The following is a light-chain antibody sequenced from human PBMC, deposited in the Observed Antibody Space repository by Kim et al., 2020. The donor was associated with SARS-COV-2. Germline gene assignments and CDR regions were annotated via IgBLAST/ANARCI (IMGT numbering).Light chain of an antibody. CDR1: HGVDSK. V-gene: IGKV3-15*01. CDR3: QPYSYRLAYA. CDR2: VSS. J-gene: IGKJ2*01. Sequence: IVMTQPPATLSVSPGESVTLSCRASHGVDSKLAWYQPKPGQAPRLLRYVSSTRATDIPARFSGSGSGSEFTLIIRGLQSEDFAVYYFQPYSYRLAYALGQGTKRDI.